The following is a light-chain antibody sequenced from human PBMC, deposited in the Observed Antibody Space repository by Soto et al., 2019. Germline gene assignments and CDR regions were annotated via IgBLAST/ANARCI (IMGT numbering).Light chain of an antibody. CDR2: EVS. V-gene: IGLV2-14*01. CDR3: SSYTSSSTLNYV. J-gene: IGLJ1*01. CDR1: SSDVCGYNY. Sequence: HSVLTQTASLSGSPGESSNISCTGTSSDVCGYNYVSWYQQHPGKAPKLMIYEVSNRPSGVSNRFSGSKPGNTASLTISGLQAEEEADYYCSSYTSSSTLNYVFGTGTKVTVL.